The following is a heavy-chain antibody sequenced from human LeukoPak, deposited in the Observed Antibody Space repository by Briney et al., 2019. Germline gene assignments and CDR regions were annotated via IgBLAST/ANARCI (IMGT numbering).Heavy chain of an antibody. V-gene: IGHV3-64*01. J-gene: IGHJ4*02. CDR1: GFIFNSYA. D-gene: IGHD3-3*01. Sequence: GGSLRLSCAASGFIFNSYAMTWVRQSPGKGLQYVSAISTTGETTYYANPLQDRFTVSSDNSMNTLYLQMGSLGPEDTAVYFCARARNFWSGYPVFFDSWGRGILVTVSS. CDR3: ARARNFWSGYPVFFDS. CDR2: ISTTGETT.